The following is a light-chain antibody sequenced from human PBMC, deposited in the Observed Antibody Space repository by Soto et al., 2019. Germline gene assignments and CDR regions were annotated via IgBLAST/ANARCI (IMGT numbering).Light chain of an antibody. CDR2: KDS. CDR1: VLAKKY. Sequence: SYELTQPSSVSVSPGQTARITCSGDVLAKKYARWFQQKPGQAPVLVIYKDSERPSGIPERFSGSSSGTTVTLTISGAQVEDEADYYCYSAADNNYVFGTGTQLTVL. CDR3: YSAADNNYV. V-gene: IGLV3-27*01. J-gene: IGLJ1*01.